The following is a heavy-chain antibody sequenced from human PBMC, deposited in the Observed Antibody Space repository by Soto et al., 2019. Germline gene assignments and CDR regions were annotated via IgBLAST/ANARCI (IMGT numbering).Heavy chain of an antibody. CDR3: ARVSAKYYHILTGYSAPSGIAY. CDR2: INHSGRT. Sequence: QVQLQQLGAGLLKPSETLSLTCAVYGGSFSGYYWGWIRQPPRKVLARRGDINHSGRTNDNPSLTSLVTISVGMSKNQSSLKLRSSTAAEPAVYYWARVSAKYYHILTGYSAPSGIAYWGQATLVTVSS. CDR1: GGSFSGYY. D-gene: IGHD3-9*01. V-gene: IGHV4-34*01. J-gene: IGHJ4*02.